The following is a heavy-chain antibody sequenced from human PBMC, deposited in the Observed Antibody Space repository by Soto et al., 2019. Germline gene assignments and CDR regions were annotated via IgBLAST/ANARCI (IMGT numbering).Heavy chain of an antibody. CDR1: GFTFSGYG. CDR3: AKGGYVCSGTDCSLD. D-gene: IGHD2-2*01. CDR2: ISGDGSHK. J-gene: IGHJ4*02. V-gene: IGHV3-30*18. Sequence: PGGSLRLSCAASGFTFSGYGIHCVRQEPGKGLEWMAVISGDGSHKFYADSVRGRFTISRDNSKNTLYLQMDSLRIDDTAVYFCAKGGYVCSGTDCSLDWGPGTLVTVAS.